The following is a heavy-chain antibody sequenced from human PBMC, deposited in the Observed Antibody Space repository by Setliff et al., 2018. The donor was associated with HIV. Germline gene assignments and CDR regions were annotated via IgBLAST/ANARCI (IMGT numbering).Heavy chain of an antibody. CDR2: MNPDSRNT. D-gene: IGHD3-22*01. J-gene: IGHJ6*03. CDR1: GYTFSNYD. Sequence: ASVKVSCKPSGYTFSNYDINWVRQAAGQGLEWMGWMNPDSRNTGYAQRFEGRVTLTWDTSISTTYLELNHLKSDDTAVYYCARARTDYYDRRRRSHYYIDVWARGATVTVSS. CDR3: ARARTDYYDRRRRSHYYIDV. V-gene: IGHV1-8*02.